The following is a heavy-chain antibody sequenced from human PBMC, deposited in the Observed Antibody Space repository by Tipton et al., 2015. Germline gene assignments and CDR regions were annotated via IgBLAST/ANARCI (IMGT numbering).Heavy chain of an antibody. D-gene: IGHD4-23*01. V-gene: IGHV4-59*12. CDR1: SDSISKYF. CDR2: IHYSGST. J-gene: IGHJ4*02. CDR3: ARARGRHGGLFDS. Sequence: TLSLTCSVSSDSISKYFWTWIRQPPGKDLEWIGYIHYSGSTNYNPPLKSRVTISVDTSKNQFSLKVNSVTAADTAVYYCARARGRHGGLFDSWGQGILVTVSS.